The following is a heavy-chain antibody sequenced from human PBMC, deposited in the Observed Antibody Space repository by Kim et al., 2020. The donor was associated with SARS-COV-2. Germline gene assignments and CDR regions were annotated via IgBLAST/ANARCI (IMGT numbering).Heavy chain of an antibody. CDR2: ISYDGSNK. CDR3: ALNPSSGRPYYFDY. D-gene: IGHD6-19*01. J-gene: IGHJ4*02. Sequence: GGSLRLSCAASGFTFSSYGMHWVRQAPGKGLEWVAVISYDGSNKYYADSVKGRFTISRDNSKITLYLQMNSLRAEDTAVYYCALNPSSGRPYYFDYWGQGTLVTVSS. CDR1: GFTFSSYG. V-gene: IGHV3-30*03.